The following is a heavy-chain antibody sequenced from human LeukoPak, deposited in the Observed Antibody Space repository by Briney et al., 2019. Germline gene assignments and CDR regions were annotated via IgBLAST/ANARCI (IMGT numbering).Heavy chain of an antibody. D-gene: IGHD1-20*01. CDR3: ARDLDKWNAGRDYYGMDV. V-gene: IGHV1-69*04. CDR2: IIPILDIA. J-gene: IGHJ6*02. CDR1: GGTFSSSA. Sequence: ASVKVSCKASGGTFSSSAISWVRQAPGQGLEWMGRIIPILDIAYNAQKFQGRVTITADKSTSTAYMELSSLRSEDTAVYYCARDLDKWNAGRDYYGMDVWGQGTTVTVSS.